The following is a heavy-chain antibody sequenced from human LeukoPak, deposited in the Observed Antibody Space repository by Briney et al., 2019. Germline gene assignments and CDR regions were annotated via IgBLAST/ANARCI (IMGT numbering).Heavy chain of an antibody. D-gene: IGHD5-12*01. J-gene: IGHJ6*03. Sequence: GASVKVSCKASGYTFTGYYMHWVRQAPGQGLEWMGWINPNSGGTNYAQKFQGRVTMTRDTSISTAYMELSRLRSDDTAVYYCARGVDKYYYYYYYMDVWGKGTTVTISS. CDR1: GYTFTGYY. CDR3: ARGVDKYYYYYYYMDV. CDR2: INPNSGGT. V-gene: IGHV1-2*02.